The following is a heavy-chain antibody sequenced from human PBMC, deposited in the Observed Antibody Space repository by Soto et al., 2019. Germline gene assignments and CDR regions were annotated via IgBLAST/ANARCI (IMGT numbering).Heavy chain of an antibody. Sequence: SETLSLTCAVSGGSISSGGYSWSWIRQPPGKGLEWIGYIYHSGSTYYNPSLKSRVTISVDRSKNQFSLKLSSVTAADTAVYYCARLWYGSGSYYKINWFDPWGQGTLVTVSS. J-gene: IGHJ5*02. V-gene: IGHV4-30-2*01. CDR1: GGSISSGGYS. CDR2: IYHSGST. CDR3: ARLWYGSGSYYKINWFDP. D-gene: IGHD3-10*01.